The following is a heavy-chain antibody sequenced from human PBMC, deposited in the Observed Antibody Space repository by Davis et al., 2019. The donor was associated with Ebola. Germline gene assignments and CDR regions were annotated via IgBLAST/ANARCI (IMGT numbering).Heavy chain of an antibody. CDR2: ISWNSASI. CDR3: ARDLGRVTVGN. V-gene: IGHV3-9*01. Sequence: PGGSLRLSCAASGFIFDDYSMHWVRQAPGKGLQWVAGISWNSASIDYADSVKVRFTISRDNAKASLYLQMNSLKTGDTAFYYCARDLGRVTVGNWGQGTLVTVSS. D-gene: IGHD4-17*01. J-gene: IGHJ4*02. CDR1: GFIFDDYS.